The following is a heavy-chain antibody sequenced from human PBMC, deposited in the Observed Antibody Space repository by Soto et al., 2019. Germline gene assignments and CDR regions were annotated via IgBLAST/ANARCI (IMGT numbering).Heavy chain of an antibody. CDR1: GFTFSSYA. CDR3: ARDTRQRQWLVPLGY. J-gene: IGHJ4*02. V-gene: IGHV3-23*01. Sequence: PGGSLRLSCAASGFTFSSYAMSWVRQAPGKGLEWVSAISGSGGSTYYADSVKGRFTISRDNSKNTLYLQMNSLRAEDTAVYYCARDTRQRQWLVPLGYWGQGTLVTVSS. CDR2: ISGSGGST. D-gene: IGHD6-19*01.